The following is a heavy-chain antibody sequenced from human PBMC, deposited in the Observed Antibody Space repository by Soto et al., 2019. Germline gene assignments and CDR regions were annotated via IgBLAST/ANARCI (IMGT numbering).Heavy chain of an antibody. V-gene: IGHV3-30-3*01. Sequence: QVQLVESGGGVVQPGRSLRLSCAASGFTFSIYAMHWVRQAPGKGLAWVAVISYDGSNKYYADSVKGRFTISSDNSKNTLYLQMNSLRAEDTAVYYCASDHFRVLVSWSYSFDYWGQGTLVTVSS. CDR3: ASDHFRVLVSWSYSFDY. CDR1: GFTFSIYA. J-gene: IGHJ4*02. D-gene: IGHD1-26*01. CDR2: ISYDGSNK.